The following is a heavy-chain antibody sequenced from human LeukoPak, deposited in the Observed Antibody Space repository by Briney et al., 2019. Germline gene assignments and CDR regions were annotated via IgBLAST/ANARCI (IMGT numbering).Heavy chain of an antibody. Sequence: ASVKVSCKAPGYTFTGYYLHLVRQAPGQGLEWMGWIHPKSGDTHYAQKFLGRVTLTRDTSTTIVYMELKWLTSDDTAVYYCSRGSGISYGGIDYWGQGTLVTVSS. CDR3: SRGSGISYGGIDY. CDR2: IHPKSGDT. V-gene: IGHV1-2*02. D-gene: IGHD5-18*01. CDR1: GYTFTGYY. J-gene: IGHJ4*02.